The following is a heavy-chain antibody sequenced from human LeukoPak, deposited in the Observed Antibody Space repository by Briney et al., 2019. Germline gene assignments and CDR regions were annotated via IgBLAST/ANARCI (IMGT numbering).Heavy chain of an antibody. D-gene: IGHD4-11*01. CDR1: GFTFSSYG. CDR3: AKVSDYSSD. CDR2: ISGSGGGT. J-gene: IGHJ4*02. V-gene: IGHV3-23*01. Sequence: GGSLRLSCAASGFTFSSYGMSWVRQAPGKGLEWVSEISGSGGGTYYADSVKGRFTISRDNSKNTLYLQMNSLRAEDTAVYYCAKVSDYSSDWGQGTLVTVSS.